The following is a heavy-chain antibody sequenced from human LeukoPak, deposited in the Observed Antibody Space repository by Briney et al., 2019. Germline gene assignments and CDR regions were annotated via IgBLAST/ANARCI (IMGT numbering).Heavy chain of an antibody. D-gene: IGHD3-3*01. CDR3: ARDPLGRYDFWSGYYPKVGWFDP. CDR2: INHSGST. CDR1: GGSFSGYY. J-gene: IGHJ5*02. V-gene: IGHV4-34*01. Sequence: NPSETLSLTCAVYGGSFSGYYWSWIRQPPGKGLEWIGEINHSGSTNYNPSLKSRVTISVDTSKNQFSLKLSSVTAADTAVYYCARDPLGRYDFWSGYYPKVGWFDPWGQGTLVTVSS.